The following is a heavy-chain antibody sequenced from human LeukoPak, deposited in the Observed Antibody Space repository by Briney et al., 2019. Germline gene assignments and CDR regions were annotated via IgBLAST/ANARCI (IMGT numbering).Heavy chain of an antibody. Sequence: GGSLRLSCAASGFTFSSYAMSWVRRAPGKGLEWVSAISGSGGSTYYADSVKGRFTISRDNSKNTLYLQMNSLRAEDTAVYYCAKDLKIWWLRYGGPYFDYWGQGTLVTVSS. V-gene: IGHV3-23*01. CDR2: ISGSGGST. J-gene: IGHJ4*02. CDR1: GFTFSSYA. D-gene: IGHD5-12*01. CDR3: AKDLKIWWLRYGGPYFDY.